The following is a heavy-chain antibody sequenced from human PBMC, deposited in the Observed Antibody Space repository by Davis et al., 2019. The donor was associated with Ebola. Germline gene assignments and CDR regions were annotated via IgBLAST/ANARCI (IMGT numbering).Heavy chain of an antibody. CDR2: IYYSGSI. CDR3: ASPDY. Sequence: ESLKISCAASGFVFSSYVMSWVRRAPGKGLEWIGYIYYSGSIYYNPSLKSRVTISVDRSKNQFSLKLSSVTAADTAVYYCASPDYWGQGTLVTVSS. CDR1: GFVFSSYV. J-gene: IGHJ4*02. V-gene: IGHV4-59*08.